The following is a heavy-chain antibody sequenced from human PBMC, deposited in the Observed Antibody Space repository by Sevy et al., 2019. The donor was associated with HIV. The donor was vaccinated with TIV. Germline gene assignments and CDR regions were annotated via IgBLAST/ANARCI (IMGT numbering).Heavy chain of an antibody. CDR2: IKQDGSEK. CDR1: GFTFSSYW. D-gene: IGHD3-10*01. CDR3: ARDRFWGVVRGVIGYY. V-gene: IGHV3-7*01. J-gene: IGHJ4*02. Sequence: GGSLRLSCAASGFTFSSYWMSWVRQAPGKGLEWVANIKQDGSEKYYVDSVKGRFTISRDNAKNSLYLQMNSLRAEDTAVYYCARDRFWGVVRGVIGYYWGQRTLVTVSS.